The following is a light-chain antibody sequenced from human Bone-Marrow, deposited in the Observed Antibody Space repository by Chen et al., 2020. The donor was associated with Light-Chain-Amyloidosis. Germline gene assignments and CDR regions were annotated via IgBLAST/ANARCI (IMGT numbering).Light chain of an antibody. J-gene: IGLJ2*01. CDR1: DIGSKS. Sequence: SYVLTQAPSVSAAPGQTATIFCGGNDIGSKSLHWYQQRRGQAPVLIVYDDTDRPSGIPARFSGSNSGSTATLTISRVEAGDEADYYCHVWDDNSDHHVLGGGTKLTVL. V-gene: IGLV3-21*02. CDR3: HVWDDNSDHHV. CDR2: DDT.